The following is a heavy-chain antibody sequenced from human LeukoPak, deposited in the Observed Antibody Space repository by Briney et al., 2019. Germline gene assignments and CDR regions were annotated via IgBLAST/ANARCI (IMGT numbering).Heavy chain of an antibody. CDR2: ISSSSNTI. Sequence: GGSLRLSCAASGFTFSSYSVNWVRQAPGKGLEWVSYISSSSNTIYYADSVKGRFTISRDNAKNSLYLQMNSLRAEDTAVYYCASQDDYDAFDIWGQGTMVTVSS. D-gene: IGHD4-11*01. V-gene: IGHV3-48*04. J-gene: IGHJ3*02. CDR3: ASQDDYDAFDI. CDR1: GFTFSSYS.